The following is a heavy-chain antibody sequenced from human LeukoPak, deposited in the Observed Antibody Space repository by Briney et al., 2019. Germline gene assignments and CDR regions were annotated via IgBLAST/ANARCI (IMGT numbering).Heavy chain of an antibody. CDR2: IYYSGST. CDR1: GGSISSSSYY. J-gene: IGHJ3*02. V-gene: IGHV4-39*01. CDR3: ARVDCSSTSCYTELGAFDI. Sequence: SETLSLTCTVSGGSISSSSYYWGWIRQPPGKGLEWIGSIYYSGSTYYNPSLKSRVTISVDTSKNQFSLKLSSVTAADTAVYYCARVDCSSTSCYTELGAFDIWGQGTMVTVSS. D-gene: IGHD2-2*02.